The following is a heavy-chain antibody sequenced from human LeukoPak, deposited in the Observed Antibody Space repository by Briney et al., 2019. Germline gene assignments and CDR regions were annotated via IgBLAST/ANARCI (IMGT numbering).Heavy chain of an antibody. CDR1: GFTFSSYS. D-gene: IGHD3-3*01. Sequence: PGGSLRLSCAASGFTFSSYSMNWVRQAPGRGLEWVSSIRFTGSYIYYADSVKGRFTISRDNSKNTLYLQMNSLRAEDTAVYYCASLGRTIFGVVTDPLRRWFDPWGQGTLVTVSS. CDR2: IRFTGSYI. J-gene: IGHJ5*02. V-gene: IGHV3-21*01. CDR3: ASLGRTIFGVVTDPLRRWFDP.